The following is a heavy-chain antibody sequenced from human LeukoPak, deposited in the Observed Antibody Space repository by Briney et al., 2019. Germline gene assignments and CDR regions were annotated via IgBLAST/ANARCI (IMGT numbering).Heavy chain of an antibody. CDR1: GGTFSSYA. CDR2: IIPIFGTA. CDR3: AREWVWYDSSGYYFDY. Sequence: SVKVSCKASGGTFSSYAISWVRQAPGQGLEWMGGIIPIFGTANYAQKFQGRVTITADESTSTAYMELSSLRSEDTAVYYCAREWVWYDSSGYYFDYWGQGTLVTVSS. V-gene: IGHV1-69*13. J-gene: IGHJ4*02. D-gene: IGHD3-22*01.